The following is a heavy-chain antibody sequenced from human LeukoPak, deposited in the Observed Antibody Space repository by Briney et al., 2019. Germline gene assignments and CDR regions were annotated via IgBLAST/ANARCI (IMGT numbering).Heavy chain of an antibody. J-gene: IGHJ4*02. D-gene: IGHD3-16*01. CDR2: ISYDGNNR. CDR3: AKVKGEVIGAFDI. V-gene: IGHV3-30*18. CDR1: GFLFRSYG. Sequence: GGSLRLSCAASGFLFRSYGMHWVRQAPGKGLEWVAVISYDGNNRYYADSVKGRFTISRYNSKNTLYLQMNSLRAEDTAVYYCAKVKGEVIGAFDIWGQGTLVTVSS.